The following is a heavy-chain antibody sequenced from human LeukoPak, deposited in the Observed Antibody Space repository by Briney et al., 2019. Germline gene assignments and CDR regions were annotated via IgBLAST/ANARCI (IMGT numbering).Heavy chain of an antibody. V-gene: IGHV4-34*01. J-gene: IGHJ4*02. CDR3: AEDWYSFTVVTPFSH. D-gene: IGHD4-23*01. CDR2: INHSGST. Sequence: SETLSLTCAVYGGSFSGYYWSWIRQPPGKGLEWIGEINHSGSTNYNPSLKSRVTISVDTSKNQFSLKLSSVTAADTAVYYCAEDWYSFTVVTPFSHWGQGTLVTVSS. CDR1: GGSFSGYY.